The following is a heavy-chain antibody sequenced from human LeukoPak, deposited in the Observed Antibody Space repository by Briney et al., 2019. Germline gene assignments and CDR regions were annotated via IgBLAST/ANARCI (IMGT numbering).Heavy chain of an antibody. CDR2: ISAYNGNT. D-gene: IGHD3-22*01. CDR3: ARGERTYYYDSSGFDAFDI. Sequence: ASVKVSCKASGYTFTSYGISWVRQAPGQGLEWMGWISAYNGNTNYAQKLQGRVTMTTDTSTSTAYMELSSLRSEDTAVYYCARGERTYYYDSSGFDAFDIWGQGTMVTVSS. CDR1: GYTFTSYG. V-gene: IGHV1-18*01. J-gene: IGHJ3*02.